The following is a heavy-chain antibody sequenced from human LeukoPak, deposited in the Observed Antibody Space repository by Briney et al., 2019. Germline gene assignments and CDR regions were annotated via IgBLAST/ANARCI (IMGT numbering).Heavy chain of an antibody. CDR3: ARQYYDILTDPNYFDS. V-gene: IGHV5-51*01. J-gene: IGHJ4*02. D-gene: IGHD3-9*01. CDR1: GYSFSNYW. Sequence: GESLKISCQDSGYSFSNYWIGWVRQMPGKGLEWVGIILPANSETRYSPSFQGQVTMSADKSISTAYLQWSSLKAADTAMYYCARQYYDILTDPNYFDSWGQGTLVTVSS. CDR2: ILPANSET.